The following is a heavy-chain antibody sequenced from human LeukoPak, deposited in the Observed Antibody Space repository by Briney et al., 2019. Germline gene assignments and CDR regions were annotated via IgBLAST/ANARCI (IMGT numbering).Heavy chain of an antibody. CDR3: ARAATTIFGVVIPDNWFDP. CDR2: INPNSGGT. V-gene: IGHV1-2*02. D-gene: IGHD3-3*01. CDR1: GYTFTGYY. J-gene: IGHJ5*02. Sequence: ASVKVSCKASGYTFTGYYMHWVRQAPGQGLEWMGWINPNSGGTNYAQKFQGRATMTRDTSISTAYMELGRLRSDDTAVYYCARAATTIFGVVIPDNWFDPWGQGTLVTVSS.